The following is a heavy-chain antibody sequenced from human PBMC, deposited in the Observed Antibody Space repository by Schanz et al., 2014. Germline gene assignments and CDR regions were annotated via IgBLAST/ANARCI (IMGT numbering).Heavy chain of an antibody. CDR3: ERFQSPHQPFDY. Sequence: EAQLVESGGGLVQPGGSLRLSCAASGFTFSTYSMNWVRQAPGKGLEWVANIKQDGSERYYVDSVKGRFTISRDNAKNSLYPQMNSLRAEDTAVYYCERFQSPHQPFDYWGQGTLVTVSS. CDR2: IKQDGSER. V-gene: IGHV3-7*01. D-gene: IGHD2-2*01. J-gene: IGHJ4*02. CDR1: GFTFSTYS.